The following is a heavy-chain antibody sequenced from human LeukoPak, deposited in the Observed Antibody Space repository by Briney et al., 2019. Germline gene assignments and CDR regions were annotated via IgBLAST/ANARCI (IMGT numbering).Heavy chain of an antibody. CDR1: GFTFNNYG. D-gene: IGHD6-6*01. J-gene: IGHJ6*03. V-gene: IGHV3-23*01. CDR3: ARGDRGHIGTSYTPPRRYYYYMDV. CDR2: ISGSGFNT. Sequence: PGGTLRLSCAVSGFTFNNYGMSWVRQAPGKGLEWVSAISGSGFNTYYADSVKGRFTISRDNSKNTLYLQMNSLRAEDTAVYYCARGDRGHIGTSYTPPRRYYYYMDVWGQGTTVTVSS.